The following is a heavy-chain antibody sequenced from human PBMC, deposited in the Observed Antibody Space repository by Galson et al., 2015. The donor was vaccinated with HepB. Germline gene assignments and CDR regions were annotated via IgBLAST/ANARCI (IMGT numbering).Heavy chain of an antibody. V-gene: IGHV3-30*04. CDR1: GFTFSSYA. J-gene: IGHJ4*02. Sequence: SLRLSCAASGFTFSSYAMHWVRQAPGKGLEWVAVISYDGSNKYYADSVKGRFTISRDNSKNTLYLQMNSLRAEDTAVYYCARTFYFDYWGQGTLVTVSS. CDR2: ISYDGSNK. CDR3: ARTFYFDY. D-gene: IGHD3-16*01.